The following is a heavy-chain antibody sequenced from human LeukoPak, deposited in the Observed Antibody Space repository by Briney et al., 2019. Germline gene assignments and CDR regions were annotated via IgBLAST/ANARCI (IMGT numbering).Heavy chain of an antibody. CDR3: ARDLIRDSYSPRLAFDI. J-gene: IGHJ3*02. CDR2: ISSSSSYI. V-gene: IGHV3-21*01. D-gene: IGHD2-21*01. Sequence: GGSLRLSCAASGFTFSSYSMNWVRHAPGKGLEWVSSISSSSSYIYYADSVKGRFTISRDNAKNSLYLQMNSLRAEDTAVYYCARDLIRDSYSPRLAFDIWGQGTMVTVSS. CDR1: GFTFSSYS.